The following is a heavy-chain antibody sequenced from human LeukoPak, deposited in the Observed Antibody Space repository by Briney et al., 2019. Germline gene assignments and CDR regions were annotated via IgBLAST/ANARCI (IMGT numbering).Heavy chain of an antibody. D-gene: IGHD1-26*01. CDR2: IYSGGST. J-gene: IGHJ4*02. Sequence: PGGSLRLSCAASGFTVSSNYMSWVRQAQGKGLEWVSVIYSGGSTYYADSVKGRFTISRDNSKNTLYLQMNSLRAEDTAVYYCARGSGSYSYYFDYWGQGTLVTVSS. CDR3: ARGSGSYSYYFDY. V-gene: IGHV3-53*01. CDR1: GFTVSSNY.